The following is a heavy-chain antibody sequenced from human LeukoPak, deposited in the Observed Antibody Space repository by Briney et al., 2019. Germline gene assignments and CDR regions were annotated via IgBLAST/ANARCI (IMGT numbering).Heavy chain of an antibody. CDR1: GYTFTGYY. Sequence: ASVKVSCKASGYTFTGYYMHWVRQAPGQGLEWMGWINPNSGGTNYAQKLQGRVTMTTDTSTSTAYMELRSLRSDDTAVYYCARATLPYYYCYMDVWGKGTTVTVSS. J-gene: IGHJ6*03. CDR3: ARATLPYYYCYMDV. CDR2: INPNSGGT. V-gene: IGHV1-2*02.